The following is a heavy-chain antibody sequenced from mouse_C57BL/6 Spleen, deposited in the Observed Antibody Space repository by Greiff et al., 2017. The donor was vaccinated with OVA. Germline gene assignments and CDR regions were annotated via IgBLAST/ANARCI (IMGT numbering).Heavy chain of an antibody. J-gene: IGHJ3*01. Sequence: QVQLKESGPGLVAPSQSLSITCTVSGFSLTSYGVHWVRQPPGKGLEWLVVIWSDGSTTYNSALKSRLSISKDNSKSQVFLKMNSLQTDDTAMYYCARHWDDYDGGAWFAYWGQGTLVTVSA. CDR1: GFSLTSYG. V-gene: IGHV2-6-1*01. CDR3: ARHWDDYDGGAWFAY. D-gene: IGHD2-4*01. CDR2: IWSDGST.